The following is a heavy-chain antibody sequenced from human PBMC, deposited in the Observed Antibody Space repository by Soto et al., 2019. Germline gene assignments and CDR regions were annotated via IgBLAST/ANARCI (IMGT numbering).Heavy chain of an antibody. CDR2: IIPIFGTA. Sequence: VASVKVSCKVSGGTFSSYAISWVRQAPGQGLEWMGGIIPIFGTANYAQKFQGRVTITADESTSTAYMELSSLRSEDTAVYYCARDDAGIRNYYGSGSYIHYYGMDVWGQGTTVTVSS. CDR3: ARDDAGIRNYYGSGSYIHYYGMDV. D-gene: IGHD3-10*01. CDR1: GGTFSSYA. J-gene: IGHJ6*02. V-gene: IGHV1-69*13.